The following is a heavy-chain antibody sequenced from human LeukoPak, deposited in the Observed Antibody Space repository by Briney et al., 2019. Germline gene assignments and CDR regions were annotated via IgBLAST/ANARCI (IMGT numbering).Heavy chain of an antibody. D-gene: IGHD6-13*01. Sequence: GGSLRLSCAASGFTFSGYSMNWVRQAPGKGLEWVSSISSSSSYIYYADSVKGRFTISRDNAKNSLYLQMNSLRAEDTAVYYCARDSRAAAGSFDYWGQGTLVTVSS. CDR2: ISSSSSYI. CDR3: ARDSRAAAGSFDY. V-gene: IGHV3-21*01. CDR1: GFTFSGYS. J-gene: IGHJ4*02.